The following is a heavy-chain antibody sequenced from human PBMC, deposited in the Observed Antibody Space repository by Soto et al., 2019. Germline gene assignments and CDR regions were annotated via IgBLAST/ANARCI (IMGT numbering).Heavy chain of an antibody. CDR3: ARGGYDFWSGGGRYFDY. Sequence: SETLSLTCTVSGGSISSYYWSWIRQPPGKGLEWIGYIYYSGSTNYNPSLKSRVTISVDTSKNQFSLKLSSVTAADTAVYYCARGGYDFWSGGGRYFDYWGQGTLVTVSS. D-gene: IGHD3-3*01. CDR2: IYYSGST. CDR1: GGSISSYY. J-gene: IGHJ4*02. V-gene: IGHV4-59*01.